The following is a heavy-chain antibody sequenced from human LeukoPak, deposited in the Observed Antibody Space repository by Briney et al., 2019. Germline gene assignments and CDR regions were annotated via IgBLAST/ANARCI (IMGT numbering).Heavy chain of an antibody. CDR2: IYYSGST. V-gene: IGHV4-39*01. Sequence: KSSETLSLTCTVSGGSISSSSYYWGWIRQPPGKGLEWIGSIYYSGSTYYNPSLKSRVTISVDTSKNQFSLKLSSVTAADTAVHYCAMTTVTTDNWFDPWGQGTLVTVSS. CDR1: GGSISSSSYY. D-gene: IGHD4-17*01. J-gene: IGHJ5*02. CDR3: AMTTVTTDNWFDP.